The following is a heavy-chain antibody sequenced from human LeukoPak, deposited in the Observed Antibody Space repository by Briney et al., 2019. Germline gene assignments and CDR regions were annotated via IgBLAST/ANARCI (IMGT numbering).Heavy chain of an antibody. V-gene: IGHV1-69*05. J-gene: IGHJ4*02. CDR2: IIPIFGTA. Sequence: VKVSCKASGGTFSSYAISWVRQAPGQGLEWMGRIIPIFGTANYAQKFQGRVTITTDESTSTAYMELSSLRSEDTAVYYCAGDSEEMATPFDYWGQGTLVTVSS. CDR3: AGDSEEMATPFDY. D-gene: IGHD5-24*01. CDR1: GGTFSSYA.